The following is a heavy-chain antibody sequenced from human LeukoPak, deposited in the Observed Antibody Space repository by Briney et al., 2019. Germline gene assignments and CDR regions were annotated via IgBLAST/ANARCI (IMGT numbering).Heavy chain of an antibody. J-gene: IGHJ4*02. CDR2: ISGSGGST. D-gene: IGHD3-22*01. V-gene: IGHV3-23*01. CDR1: GFTFSSYA. CDR3: AKDLEAYYYDSSGHPSGY. Sequence: GGSLRLSCAASGFTFSSYAMSWVRQAPGKGLEWVSTISGSGGSTYYADSVKGRFTISRDNSKNTLYLQMNSLRAEDTAVYYCAKDLEAYYYDSSGHPSGYWGQGTLVTVSS.